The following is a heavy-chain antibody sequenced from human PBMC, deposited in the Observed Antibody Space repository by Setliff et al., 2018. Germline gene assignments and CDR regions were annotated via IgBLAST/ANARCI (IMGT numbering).Heavy chain of an antibody. CDR1: GFTFRTYS. D-gene: IGHD6-25*01. V-gene: IGHV3-21*01. J-gene: IGHJ3*01. Sequence: PGGSVRLSCVASGFTFRTYSMHWVRQAPGKGLEWVSSISPDSIYIYYADSVKGRFTISRDNAQNSLYLQMNSLGVDDTAVYYCARSPANGGHDAFDVWGQGTMVTVSS. CDR2: ISPDSIYI. CDR3: ARSPANGGHDAFDV.